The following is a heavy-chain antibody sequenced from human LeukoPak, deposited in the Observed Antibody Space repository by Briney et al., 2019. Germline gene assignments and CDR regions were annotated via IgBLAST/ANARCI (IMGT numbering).Heavy chain of an antibody. V-gene: IGHV1-2*02. CDR2: ISPNSGDT. CDR1: GYSFTYY. CDR3: ASYDSGYNLNRH. D-gene: IGHD1-20*01. J-gene: IGHJ4*02. Sequence: GASVKVSCKTSGYSFTYYIYWVRQAPGQGLEWVGYISPNSGDTKYAQKFQGRVTLTTDTSITTAYMELSRLTSDDTAVYYCASYDSGYNLNRHWGQGTLITVSS.